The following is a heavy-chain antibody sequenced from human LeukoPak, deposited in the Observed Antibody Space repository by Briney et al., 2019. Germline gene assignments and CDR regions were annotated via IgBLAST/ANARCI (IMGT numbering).Heavy chain of an antibody. Sequence: SETLSLTCTVSGGSISSSSYYWGWIRQPPGKGLEWIGSIYYSGSTYYNPSLKSRVTISVDTAKNQFSLKLSSVTAADTAVYYCARASQYDILTGDAFDIWGQGTMVTVSS. D-gene: IGHD3-9*01. J-gene: IGHJ3*02. CDR1: GGSISSSSYY. CDR2: IYYSGST. CDR3: ARASQYDILTGDAFDI. V-gene: IGHV4-39*02.